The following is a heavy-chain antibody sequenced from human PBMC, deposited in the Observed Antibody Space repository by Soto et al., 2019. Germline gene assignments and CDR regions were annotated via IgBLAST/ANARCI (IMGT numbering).Heavy chain of an antibody. D-gene: IGHD6-19*01. CDR1: GFTLSNYG. J-gene: IGHJ4*02. CDR2: VSYDGSEK. CDR3: ARGLSSGY. Sequence: QVQLVESGGGVVQPGRSLRLSCVGSGFTLSNYGMHWVRQAPGKGLEWVAVVSYDGSEKYYVDSVKGRFTISGDNAKNSLYLQMNSLRAEDTAVYYCARGLSSGYWGQGTLVTVSS. V-gene: IGHV3-30*03.